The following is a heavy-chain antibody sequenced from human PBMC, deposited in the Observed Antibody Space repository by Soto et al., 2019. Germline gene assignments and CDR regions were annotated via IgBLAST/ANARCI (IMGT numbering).Heavy chain of an antibody. CDR1: GGSISSYY. V-gene: IGHV4-59*01. CDR3: ARDIFWGGFGESNWLDP. Sequence: SETLSLTCTVSGGSISSYYWSWIRQPPGKGLEWIGYIYYSGSTNYNPSLKSRVTISVDTSKNQFSLKLSSVTAADTAVYYCARDIFWGGFGESNWLDPWGQGTLVTVSS. CDR2: IYYSGST. D-gene: IGHD3-10*01. J-gene: IGHJ5*02.